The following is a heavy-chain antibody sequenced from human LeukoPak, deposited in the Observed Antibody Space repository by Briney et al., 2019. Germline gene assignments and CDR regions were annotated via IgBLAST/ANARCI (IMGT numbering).Heavy chain of an antibody. Sequence: GASVTVSCKASGYIFTNYDINWVRQPTGQGLEWMGWMNTNSGNTGYAEKFQGRVTMTRNTSISTAYMELSSLISDDTAVYYCARGLRIIMVRGVIAYYFDYWGQGTLVTVSS. CDR2: MNTNSGNT. CDR1: GYIFTNYD. CDR3: ARGLRIIMVRGVIAYYFDY. D-gene: IGHD3-10*01. V-gene: IGHV1-8*01. J-gene: IGHJ4*02.